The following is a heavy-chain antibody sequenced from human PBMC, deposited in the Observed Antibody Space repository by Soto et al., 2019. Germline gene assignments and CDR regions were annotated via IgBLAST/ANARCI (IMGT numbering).Heavy chain of an antibody. CDR2: IYYIGTT. CDR3: VRGGGGYGNGMIDY. D-gene: IGHD5-18*01. J-gene: IGHJ4*02. Sequence: QVQLQESGPGLVKPSETLSLTGTVPGGSIGNYYGSWIRQSPGKGREWIGYIYYIGTTNYNPSLKSRVTISLDMSKNQFSLKLSSVTAADTAVYYCVRGGGGYGNGMIDYWGQGTLVTVSS. V-gene: IGHV4-59*01. CDR1: GGSIGNYY.